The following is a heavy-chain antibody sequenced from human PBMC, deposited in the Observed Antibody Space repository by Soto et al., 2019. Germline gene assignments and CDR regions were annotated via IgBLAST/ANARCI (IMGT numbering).Heavy chain of an antibody. CDR3: ARDVIPLTTDWYFDL. D-gene: IGHD4-17*01. V-gene: IGHV4-30-4*01. CDR2: IYDSGST. J-gene: IGHJ2*01. CDR1: GGSISGGVGGLYY. Sequence: QLQLRESGPGLVKPSETLSLTCTVSGGSISGGVGGLYYWSWIRQPPGKGLEWIGYIYDSGSTYYHPSLKSLVTISVYTSKNQFSLSLSSVTAADTAVYYCARDVIPLTTDWYFDLWVRGTLVTVSS.